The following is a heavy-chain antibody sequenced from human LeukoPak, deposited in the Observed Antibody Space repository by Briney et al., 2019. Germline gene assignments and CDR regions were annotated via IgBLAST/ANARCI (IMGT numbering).Heavy chain of an antibody. D-gene: IGHD3-10*01. Sequence: PGGSVSLFHAASGLTFSSYGMLGVRQAPGRGLAGVAFIRYDGSNKLYADSAKGRCTISRENAKNSLYLEMNRLRRGDTAVFFCAREPMGSKIEGFDSWGQGTLVTVSS. V-gene: IGHV3-30*02. CDR1: GLTFSSYG. CDR2: IRYDGSNK. CDR3: AREPMGSKIEGFDS. J-gene: IGHJ4*02.